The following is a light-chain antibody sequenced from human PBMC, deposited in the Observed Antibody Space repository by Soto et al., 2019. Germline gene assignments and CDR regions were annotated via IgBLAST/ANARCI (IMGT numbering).Light chain of an antibody. CDR3: QQYNNWPPFT. J-gene: IGKJ2*01. CDR2: GAS. Sequence: EVVLTQSPATLSVSPGERATLSCRASQAINTNLAWFQQRPDQAPRLLIYGASTRVSGVPPRFSGSGSGTEFTLTISSLQSEDFVVYYCQQYNNWPPFTFGQWTKLEIK. CDR1: QAINTN. V-gene: IGKV3-15*01.